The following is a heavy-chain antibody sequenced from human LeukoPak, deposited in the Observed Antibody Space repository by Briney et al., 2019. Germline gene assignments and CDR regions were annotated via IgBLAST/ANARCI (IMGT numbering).Heavy chain of an antibody. CDR2: ISSDGTYT. D-gene: IGHD3-10*01. V-gene: IGHV3-74*01. J-gene: IGHJ4*02. Sequence: GGSLRLSCAASGFTFSSHLMHWVRQAPGKGLVWVSRISSDGTYTNYADSVKGRFTISRDNAKNTLYLQMNSLRAEDTAVYYCARDFGGSRDYWGQGTLVTVSS. CDR1: GFTFSSHL. CDR3: ARDFGGSRDY.